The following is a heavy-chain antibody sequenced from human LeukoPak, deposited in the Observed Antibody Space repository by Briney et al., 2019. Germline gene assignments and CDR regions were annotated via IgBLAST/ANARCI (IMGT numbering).Heavy chain of an antibody. CDR3: ARDGFPGAVTQNEGWGFFDL. CDR1: GFTFSNAG. D-gene: IGHD4-17*01. Sequence: GGSLRLSCAPSGFTFSNAGMHWVRQAPGKGREWVAVIWYVGSNRFYGDSVRGRFTISRNNSKNTLYVQMNSLRAEETDVYFCARDGFPGAVTQNEGWGFFDLWGRGTLVTVSS. J-gene: IGHJ2*01. V-gene: IGHV3-33*01. CDR2: IWYVGSNR.